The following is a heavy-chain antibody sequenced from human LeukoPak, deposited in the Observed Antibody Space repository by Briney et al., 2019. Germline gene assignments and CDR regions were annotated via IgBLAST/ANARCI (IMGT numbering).Heavy chain of an antibody. Sequence: ASVKVSCKASGYTFTSYGISWVRQAPGQGLEWMGWISAYNGNTNYAQKLQGRVTMTTDTSTSTAYMELRSLRSDDTAVYYCARWTPYYDFWSGYYYYGMDVWGQGTTVTVSS. CDR2: ISAYNGNT. V-gene: IGHV1-18*01. D-gene: IGHD3-3*01. CDR3: ARWTPYYDFWSGYYYYGMDV. CDR1: GYTFTSYG. J-gene: IGHJ6*02.